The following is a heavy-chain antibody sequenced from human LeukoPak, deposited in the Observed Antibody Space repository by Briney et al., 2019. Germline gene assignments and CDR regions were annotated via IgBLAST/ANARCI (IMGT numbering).Heavy chain of an antibody. D-gene: IGHD1/OR15-1a*01. CDR3: ARNSDMDV. V-gene: IGHV3-7*03. CDR1: GVILSNHW. J-gene: IGHJ6*02. Sequence: PGSSLRLSCAASGVILSNHWMTWVRQAPGKGPEWVANMNKDGSQKYYVDSVKGRFTISRDTAKNSLYLQMNNLRVEDTALYYCARNSDMDVWGQGTTVIVSS. CDR2: MNKDGSQK.